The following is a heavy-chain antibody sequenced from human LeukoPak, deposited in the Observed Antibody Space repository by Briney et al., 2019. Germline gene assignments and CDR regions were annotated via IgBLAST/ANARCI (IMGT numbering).Heavy chain of an antibody. CDR3: ARRYCSGGSCYSGSYYFDY. Sequence: PSQTLSLTCTVSGASLSSGSYYWSWIRQPAGKGLEWIGRIYPSGSTDYNPSLKRRVTISIDTSKNQFSLKLSFVTAADTAVYYCARRYCSGGSCYSGSYYFDYWGQGTLVTVSS. CDR1: GASLSSGSYY. J-gene: IGHJ4*02. V-gene: IGHV4-61*02. D-gene: IGHD2-15*01. CDR2: IYPSGST.